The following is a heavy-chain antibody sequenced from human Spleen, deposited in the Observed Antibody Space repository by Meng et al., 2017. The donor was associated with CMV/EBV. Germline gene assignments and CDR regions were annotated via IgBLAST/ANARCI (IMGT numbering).Heavy chain of an antibody. D-gene: IGHD1-26*01. CDR3: AKDRGPGRELRGFDS. J-gene: IGHJ4*02. CDR2: IKSKTDGGTT. CDR1: GFTFGTYA. V-gene: IGHV3-15*01. Sequence: GESLKISCSTSGFTFGTYALSWVRQAPGKGLEWVGRIKSKTDGGTTDFAAPVKGRFTISRDDSKNTLYLQMNSLKTEDTAVYYCAKDRGPGRELRGFDSWGQGTLVTVSS.